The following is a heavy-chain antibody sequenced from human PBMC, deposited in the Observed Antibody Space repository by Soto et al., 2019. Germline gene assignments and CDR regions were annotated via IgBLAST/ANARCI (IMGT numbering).Heavy chain of an antibody. D-gene: IGHD3-16*01. CDR3: ASGGGVRTSHMVWFDP. CDR2: INHRGTI. V-gene: IGHV4-34*01. Sequence: PSETLSLTCLVEGGSFSDNYWNWIRQSPVKGLEWIGEINHRGTINYNPSLRSRVTLSVDTSKNEFSLRLTSATAADTAVYYCASGGGVRTSHMVWFDPWGQGTLVTVSS. J-gene: IGHJ5*02. CDR1: GGSFSDNY.